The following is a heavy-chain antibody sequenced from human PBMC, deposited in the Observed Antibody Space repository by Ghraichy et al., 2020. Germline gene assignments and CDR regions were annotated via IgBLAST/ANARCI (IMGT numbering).Heavy chain of an antibody. CDR2: IYYSGST. CDR3: ARHHPILTGGGWFDP. J-gene: IGHJ5*02. CDR1: GGSISSSSYY. V-gene: IGHV4-39*01. D-gene: IGHD3-9*01. Sequence: SETLSLTCTVSGGSISSSSYYWGWIRQPPGKGLEWIGSIYYSGSTYYNPSLKSRVTISVDTSKNQFSLKLSSVTAADTAVYYCARHHPILTGGGWFDPWGQGTLVTVSS.